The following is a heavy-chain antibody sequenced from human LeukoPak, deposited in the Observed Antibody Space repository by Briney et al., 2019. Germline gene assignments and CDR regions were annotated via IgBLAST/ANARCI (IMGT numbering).Heavy chain of an antibody. CDR1: GYTFINYY. V-gene: IGHV1-46*01. Sequence: GASVKVSCKASGYTFINYYMHWVRQAPGQGLEWMGIINPSGGSTSYAQKFQERVTITRDMSTSTAYMELSSLRSEDTAVYYCAAQVQLERLVAFDIWGQGTMVTVSS. J-gene: IGHJ3*02. CDR2: INPSGGST. CDR3: AAQVQLERLVAFDI. D-gene: IGHD1-1*01.